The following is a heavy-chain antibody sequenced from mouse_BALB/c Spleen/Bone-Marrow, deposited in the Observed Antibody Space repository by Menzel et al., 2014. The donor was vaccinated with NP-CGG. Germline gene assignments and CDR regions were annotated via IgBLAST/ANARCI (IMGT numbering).Heavy chain of an antibody. D-gene: IGHD4-1*01. CDR3: TRGGNWEDFDY. Sequence: EVQGVESGGGLVQPGGSRKLSCAASGFTFSSLGMHWVRQAPEKGLEWVAYISSGSSTIFYADTVKGRFTISRDNPKNTLFLQMTSLRSEDTAIYYCTRGGNWEDFDYWGQGTTLTVSS. CDR2: ISSGSSTI. J-gene: IGHJ2*01. CDR1: GFTFSSLG. V-gene: IGHV5-17*02.